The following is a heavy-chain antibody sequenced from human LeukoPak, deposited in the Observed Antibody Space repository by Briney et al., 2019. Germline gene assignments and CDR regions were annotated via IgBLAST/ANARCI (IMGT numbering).Heavy chain of an antibody. CDR3: AREGRGQQLTPIDY. CDR2: IFYSGST. CDR1: GGSISNTISY. Sequence: PSETLSLTCTVSGGSISNTISYWGWIRQPPGKGLQWIGSIFYSGSTYYNPSLKSRVTISVDTSTNQFSLKVNSLTTADTAVYYCAREGRGQQLTPIDYWGPGALVTVSS. D-gene: IGHD6-13*01. V-gene: IGHV4-39*07. J-gene: IGHJ4*02.